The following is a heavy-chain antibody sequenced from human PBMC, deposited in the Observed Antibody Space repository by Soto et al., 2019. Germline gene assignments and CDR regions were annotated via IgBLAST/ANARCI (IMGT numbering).Heavy chain of an antibody. CDR1: GVRFKSYW. J-gene: IGHJ4*02. Sequence: ALRLCWAACGVRFKSYWMHWVRQAPGKGLVWVSRINSDGSSTSYADSVKGRFTISRDNAKNTLYLQMNSLRAEDTAVYYCASEAQEWGQGTLVTVSS. V-gene: IGHV3-74*01. CDR3: ASEAQE. CDR2: INSDGSST.